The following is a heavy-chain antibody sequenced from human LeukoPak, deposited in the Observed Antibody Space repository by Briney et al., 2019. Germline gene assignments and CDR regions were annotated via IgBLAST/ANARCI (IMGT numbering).Heavy chain of an antibody. J-gene: IGHJ6*02. CDR1: GGSISSGDYY. CDR3: ARDPLLWFGELFSYYGMDV. Sequence: PSQTPSLTCTVSGGSISSGDYYWSWIRQPPGKGLEWIGYIYFSGGTYYNPSLKSRVTISIDTSKNQFSLKLSSVTAADTAVYYCARDPLLWFGELFSYYGMDVWGQGTTVTVSS. CDR2: IYFSGGT. D-gene: IGHD3-10*01. V-gene: IGHV4-30-4*01.